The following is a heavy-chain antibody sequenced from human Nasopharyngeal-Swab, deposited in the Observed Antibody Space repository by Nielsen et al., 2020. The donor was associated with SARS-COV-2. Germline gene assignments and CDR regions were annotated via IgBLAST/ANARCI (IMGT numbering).Heavy chain of an antibody. J-gene: IGHJ6*02. CDR1: GFTFSSYD. Sequence: GGSLRLSCAASGFTFSSYDMHWVRQATGKGLKWVSAIGTAGDTYYQGSVKGRFTISRENAKNTLYLQMNSLRAGDTAVYYCARVRYYGSGRNRYYYYGMDVWGQGTTVTVSS. D-gene: IGHD3-10*01. CDR3: ARVRYYGSGRNRYYYYGMDV. V-gene: IGHV3-13*01. CDR2: IGTAGDT.